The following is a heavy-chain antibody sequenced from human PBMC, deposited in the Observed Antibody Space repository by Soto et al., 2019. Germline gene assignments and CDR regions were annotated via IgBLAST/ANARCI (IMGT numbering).Heavy chain of an antibody. CDR1: GDSVSTNCAT. J-gene: IGHJ5*02. V-gene: IGHV6-1*01. CDR2: TYYRSKWFN. CDR3: ARGWYYYGSGRGNWFDP. Sequence: SQTLSLTCAISGDSVSTNCATWDWIRQSPSRGLEWLGRTYYRSKWFNDYAESVRGRITINPDTSNNQFSLKLSSVTAADTAVYYCARGWYYYGSGRGNWFDPWGQGTLVTVSS. D-gene: IGHD3-10*01.